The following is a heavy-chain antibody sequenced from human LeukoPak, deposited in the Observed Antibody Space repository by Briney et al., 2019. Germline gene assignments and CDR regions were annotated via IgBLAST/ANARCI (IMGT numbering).Heavy chain of an antibody. V-gene: IGHV3-53*01. Sequence: GGSLRLSCAASGFTVSSNYMSWVRQAPGKGLEWVSVIYSGGSIYYADSVKGRFTISRDNSKNTLYLQMNSLRAEDTAVYYCARGFKYSSGWYNFDYWGQGTLVTVSS. D-gene: IGHD6-19*01. CDR2: IYSGGSI. CDR3: ARGFKYSSGWYNFDY. J-gene: IGHJ4*02. CDR1: GFTVSSNY.